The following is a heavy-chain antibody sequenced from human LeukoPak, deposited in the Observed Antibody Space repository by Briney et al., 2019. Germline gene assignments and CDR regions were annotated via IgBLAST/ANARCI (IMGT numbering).Heavy chain of an antibody. V-gene: IGHV3-74*01. CDR1: GFTFNKYY. CDR2: ISSDGSNT. J-gene: IGHJ4*02. Sequence: GGSLRLSCAVSGFTFNKYYMHWVRQAPGKGLVWVSRISSDGSNTNYADSVKGRFTISRDNAKNTLYLQMNSLRGEDTAVYYCLRVPYWGQGALVTVSS. CDR3: LRVPY.